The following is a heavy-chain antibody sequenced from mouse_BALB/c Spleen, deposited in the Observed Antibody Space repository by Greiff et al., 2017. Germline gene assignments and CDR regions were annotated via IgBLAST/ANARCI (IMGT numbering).Heavy chain of an antibody. CDR2: INPYNGAT. Sequence: EVQLQQSGPELVKPGASVKISCKASGYSFTGYYMHWVKQSHVKSLEWIGRINPYNGATSYNQNFKDKASLTADKSSSTAYMELHSLTSEDSAVYYCASPFYVPYAMDYWGQGTSVTVSS. D-gene: IGHD2-12*01. J-gene: IGHJ4*01. CDR3: ASPFYVPYAMDY. CDR1: GYSFTGYY. V-gene: IGHV1-26*01.